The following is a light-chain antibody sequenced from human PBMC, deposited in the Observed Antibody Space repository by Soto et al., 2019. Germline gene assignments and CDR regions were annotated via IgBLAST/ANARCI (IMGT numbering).Light chain of an antibody. CDR1: ESVDIN. CDR3: HQRQSWPRT. J-gene: IGKJ1*01. CDR2: GAS. Sequence: EIVLTQSPATLSVSPGERVTLSCRASESVDINLAWYQQKPGQAPRLLIYGASTRATGIPARFSGSGSGTDFTLTISDVQPEDFALYYCHQRQSWPRTFGQGTKVDI. V-gene: IGKV3-15*01.